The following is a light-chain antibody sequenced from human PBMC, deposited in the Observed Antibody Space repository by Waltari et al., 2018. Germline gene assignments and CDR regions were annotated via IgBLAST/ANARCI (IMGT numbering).Light chain of an antibody. Sequence: SSELTQDPAVSVALGQTIRITCQGDSLRTSYASWYQVKPGQAPVLVMFGKAKRPSGCPDRFSGDTSETTSSLTITGAQAEDEADYYCSSRNGRASQVVFAGGTKVTVL. CDR1: SLRTSY. CDR3: SSRNGRASQVV. CDR2: GKA. V-gene: IGLV3-19*01. J-gene: IGLJ2*01.